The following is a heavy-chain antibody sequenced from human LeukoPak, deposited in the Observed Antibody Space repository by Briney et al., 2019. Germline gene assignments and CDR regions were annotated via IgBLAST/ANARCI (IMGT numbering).Heavy chain of an antibody. Sequence: GGSLRLSCAASGFTFSDYHMSWIRQPPGKGLEWVSYISSSGSTIYYADSVKGRFTISRDNAKNSLYLQMNSLRAEDTAVYYCARGHNYYDSSGYYYYYYYMDVWGKGTTVTVSS. J-gene: IGHJ6*03. CDR3: ARGHNYYDSSGYYYYYYYMDV. CDR1: GFTFSDYH. D-gene: IGHD3-22*01. CDR2: ISSSGSTI. V-gene: IGHV3-11*04.